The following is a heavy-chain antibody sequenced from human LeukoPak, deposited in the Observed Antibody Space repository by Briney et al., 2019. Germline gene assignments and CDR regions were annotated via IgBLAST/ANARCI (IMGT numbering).Heavy chain of an antibody. Sequence: GGSLRLSCAASGFTFSGSVMHWVRHASGKGLEWVGRIRSKANSYATAYAASVRGRFTISRDDSKNTAYLQMNSLKTEDTAVYYCTRLWGDCGGDCYYHDYWGQGTLVTVSS. D-gene: IGHD2-21*02. V-gene: IGHV3-73*01. J-gene: IGHJ4*02. CDR1: GFTFSGSV. CDR2: IRSKANSYAT. CDR3: TRLWGDCGGDCYYHDY.